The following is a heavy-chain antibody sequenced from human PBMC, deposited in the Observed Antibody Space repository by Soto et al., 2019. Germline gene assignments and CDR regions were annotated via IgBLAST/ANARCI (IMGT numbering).Heavy chain of an antibody. D-gene: IGHD3-3*01. CDR1: GGSIISGDYY. J-gene: IGHJ6*02. CDR3: ARVSSDFWSGYLHYYYYGMDV. CDR2: IYYSGST. V-gene: IGHV4-30-4*01. Sequence: SETLSLTCTVAGGSIISGDYYWSWIRQPPGKGLEWIGYIYYSGSTYYNPSLKSRVTISVDTSKNQFSLKLSSVTAADTAVYYCARVSSDFWSGYLHYYYYGMDVWGQGTTVTVSS.